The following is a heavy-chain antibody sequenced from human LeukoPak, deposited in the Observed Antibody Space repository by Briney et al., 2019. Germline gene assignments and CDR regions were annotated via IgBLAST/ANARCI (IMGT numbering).Heavy chain of an antibody. J-gene: IGHJ6*02. CDR1: GFTFSSYA. CDR2: ISYDGSNK. D-gene: IGHD2-2*01. V-gene: IGHV3-30-3*01. Sequence: GGSLRLSCAASGFTFSSYAMHWVRQAPGKGLEWVAVISYDGSNKYCADSVKGRFTISRDNSKNTLYLQMNSLRAEDTAVYYCARDQEYGDYYYYGMDVWGQGTTVTVSS. CDR3: ARDQEYGDYYYYGMDV.